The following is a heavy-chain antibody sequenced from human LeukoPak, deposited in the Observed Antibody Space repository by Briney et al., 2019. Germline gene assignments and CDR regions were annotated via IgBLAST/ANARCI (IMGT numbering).Heavy chain of an antibody. Sequence: ASVKVSCKASGYTLTGYYMHWVRQAPGQGLEWMGWINPNSGGTNYAQKFQGRVTMTRDTSISTAYMELSRLRSDDTAVYYCARDRADIVATIDGYWGQGTLVTVSS. CDR2: INPNSGGT. V-gene: IGHV1-2*02. J-gene: IGHJ4*02. D-gene: IGHD5-12*01. CDR3: ARDRADIVATIDGY. CDR1: GYTLTGYY.